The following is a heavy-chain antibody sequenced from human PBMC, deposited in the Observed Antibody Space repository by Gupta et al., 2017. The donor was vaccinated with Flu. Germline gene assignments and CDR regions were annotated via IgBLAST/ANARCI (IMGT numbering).Heavy chain of an antibody. D-gene: IGHD3-10*01. J-gene: IGHJ4*02. V-gene: IGHV4-59*01. CDR1: GGSINNYY. CDR3: AKGGYYDSGSYVYFDN. CDR2: IYYSGST. Sequence: QVQLQESGPGLVKPSETLSLTCTVSGGSINNYYWSWIRQPPGKGLEFVGHIYYSGSTHYNPSLKNRVTISIDTSMQQFSLKLTSVTAADTAVYYCAKGGYYDSGSYVYFDNWGQGTLVTVS.